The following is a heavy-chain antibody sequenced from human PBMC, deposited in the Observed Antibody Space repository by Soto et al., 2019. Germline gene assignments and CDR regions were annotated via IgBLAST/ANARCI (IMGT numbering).Heavy chain of an antibody. D-gene: IGHD1-1*01. CDR2: ISYGGGTT. Sequence: PGGSLRLSCAASEFTFSNYAISWVRQAPGKGLEWVSAISYGGGTTYYADSVKGWFTISRDNSKNTLYLQMNSLRAEDTAVYYCARGTNAAPGLDYWGQGILVTVSS. V-gene: IGHV3-23*01. CDR1: EFTFSNYA. J-gene: IGHJ4*02. CDR3: ARGTNAAPGLDY.